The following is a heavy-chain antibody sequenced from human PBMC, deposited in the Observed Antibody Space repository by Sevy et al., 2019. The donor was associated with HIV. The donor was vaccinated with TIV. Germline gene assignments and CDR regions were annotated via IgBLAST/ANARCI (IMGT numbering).Heavy chain of an antibody. CDR3: AKDTSPTAYSDAFDI. Sequence: GGSLRLSCAASGFTFDDYAMHWVRQAPGKGLEWVAGIYWNSGSIGYADSVKGRFTISRDNAKNSLYLQMNSLRAEDTACYYCAKDTSPTAYSDAFDIWGQGTMVTVSS. V-gene: IGHV3-9*01. D-gene: IGHD2-21*01. CDR1: GFTFDDYA. J-gene: IGHJ3*02. CDR2: IYWNSGSI.